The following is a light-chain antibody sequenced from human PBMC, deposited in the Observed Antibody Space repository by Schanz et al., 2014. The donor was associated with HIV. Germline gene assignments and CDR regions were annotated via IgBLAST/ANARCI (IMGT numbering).Light chain of an antibody. CDR1: QSVSSNY. Sequence: EIVMTQSPATLSVSPGERATLSCRASQSVSSNYLVWYQQNPGQAPRLLIYGASSRATGIPDRFSGSGSGTDFTLTISRLEPEDFAVYYCQHYGSSPFTFGPGTKVDIK. J-gene: IGKJ3*01. CDR3: QHYGSSPFT. V-gene: IGKV3-20*01. CDR2: GAS.